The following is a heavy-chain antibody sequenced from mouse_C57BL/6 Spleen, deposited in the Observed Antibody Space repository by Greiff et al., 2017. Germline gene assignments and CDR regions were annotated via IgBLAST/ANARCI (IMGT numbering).Heavy chain of an antibody. CDR2: INPNNGGT. D-gene: IGHD4-1*01. V-gene: IGHV1-22*01. J-gene: IGHJ4*01. CDR3: ARASWDDYYAMDY. CDR1: GYTFTDYN. Sequence: VQLQQSGPELVKPGASVKLSCKASGYTFTDYNMHWVKQSHGKSLEWIGYINPNNGGTSYNQKFKGKATLTVSKSSSTAYMELRSLTSEDSAVYYCARASWDDYYAMDYWGQGTSVTVSS.